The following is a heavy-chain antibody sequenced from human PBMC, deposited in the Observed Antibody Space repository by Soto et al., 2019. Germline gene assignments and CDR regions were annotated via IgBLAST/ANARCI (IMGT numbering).Heavy chain of an antibody. CDR1: GSTFTSYS. CDR2: INPSGDIT. V-gene: IGHV1-46*01. CDR3: ARTPGWSGYYGFDY. D-gene: IGHD3-3*01. J-gene: IGHJ4*02. Sequence: ASVTVSCKASGSTFTSYSMQWVRQAPGQGLEWMGIINPSGDITSYAQKFQGRVTMTRDTSTSTVYMELSSLSSEDTAVYYCARTPGWSGYYGFDYWGQGTLVTVSS.